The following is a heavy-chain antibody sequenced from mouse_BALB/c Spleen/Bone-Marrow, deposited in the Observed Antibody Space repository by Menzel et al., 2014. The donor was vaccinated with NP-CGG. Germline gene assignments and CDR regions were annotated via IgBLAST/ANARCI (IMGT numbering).Heavy chain of an antibody. CDR1: GVTFSNYW. D-gene: IGHD2-10*02. Sequence: EVKLVESGGGLVQPGGSMKFSCVATGVTFSNYWMNWVRQSPERGLEWVAEIRLKSNNYETHYAESVKGRFTISRDDSKRRVYLQMNNLRAEDTGIYYCMYGNPFAYWGQGTLVTVSA. V-gene: IGHV6-6*02. J-gene: IGHJ3*01. CDR3: MYGNPFAY. CDR2: IRLKSNNYET.